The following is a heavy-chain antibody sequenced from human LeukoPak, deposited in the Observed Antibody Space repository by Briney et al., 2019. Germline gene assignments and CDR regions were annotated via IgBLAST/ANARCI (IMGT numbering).Heavy chain of an antibody. D-gene: IGHD3-10*01. CDR2: IIPILGIA. V-gene: IGHV1-69*04. J-gene: IGHJ4*02. Sequence: ASVKVSCKASGGTFSSSAISWVRQAPGQGLEWMGRIIPILGIANYAQKFQGRVTITADKSTSTAYMELSSLRSEDTAVYYCASGRFGESDTDWGQGTLVTVSS. CDR1: GGTFSSSA. CDR3: ASGRFGESDTD.